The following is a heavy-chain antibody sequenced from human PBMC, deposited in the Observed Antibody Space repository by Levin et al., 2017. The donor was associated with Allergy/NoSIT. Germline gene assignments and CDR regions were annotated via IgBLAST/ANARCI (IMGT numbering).Heavy chain of an antibody. CDR2: INPNSGGT. D-gene: IGHD2-2*01. V-gene: IGHV1-2*02. J-gene: IGHJ6*02. CDR1: GYTFTGYY. CDR3: ARDSRMRGYCSSTSCLDYYGMDV. Sequence: ASVKVSCKASGYTFTGYYMHWVRQAPGQGLEWMGWINPNSGGTNYAQKFQGRVTMTRDTSISTAYMELSRLRSDDTAVYYCARDSRMRGYCSSTSCLDYYGMDVWGQGTTVTVSS.